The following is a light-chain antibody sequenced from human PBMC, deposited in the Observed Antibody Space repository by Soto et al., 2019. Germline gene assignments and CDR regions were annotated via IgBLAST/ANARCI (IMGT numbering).Light chain of an antibody. CDR2: DVT. J-gene: IGLJ1*01. CDR1: SSDVGGYNY. Sequence: QSVLTQPRSVSGSPGQSVTISRTGTSSDVGGYNYVSWYQQHPGKAPKLMIYDVTKRPSGVPDRFSGSRSGNTASLTISGLQAEDEADYYCCSYAGNYTYVFGTGTKVTVL. V-gene: IGLV2-11*01. CDR3: CSYAGNYTYV.